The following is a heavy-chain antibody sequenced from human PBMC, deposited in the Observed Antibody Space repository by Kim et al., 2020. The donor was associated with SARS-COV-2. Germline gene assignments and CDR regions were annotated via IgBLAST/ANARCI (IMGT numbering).Heavy chain of an antibody. CDR2: INAGNGNT. V-gene: IGHV1-3*01. CDR3: ARGRKYSSGSTVSQGGNWFDP. Sequence: ASVKVSCKASGYTFTSYAMHWVRQAPGQRLEWMGWINAGNGNTKYSQKFQGRVTITRDTSASTAYMELSSLRSEDTAVYYCARGRKYSSGSTVSQGGNWFDPWGQGTLVTVSS. D-gene: IGHD6-19*01. J-gene: IGHJ5*02. CDR1: GYTFTSYA.